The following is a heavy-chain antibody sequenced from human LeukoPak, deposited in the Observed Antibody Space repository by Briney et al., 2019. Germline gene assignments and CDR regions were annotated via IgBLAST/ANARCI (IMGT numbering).Heavy chain of an antibody. J-gene: IGHJ4*02. CDR3: ARATALSGAFDY. V-gene: IGHV4-59*01. CDR2: VYYSGST. Sequence: SETLSPTCTVSGGSISSYYWSWIRQPPGKGLEWIGHVYYSGSTNYNPSLKSRVTISVDTSKNQFSLKLSSVTAADTAVHYCARATALSGAFDYWGQGTLVTVSS. CDR1: GGSISSYY. D-gene: IGHD1-26*01.